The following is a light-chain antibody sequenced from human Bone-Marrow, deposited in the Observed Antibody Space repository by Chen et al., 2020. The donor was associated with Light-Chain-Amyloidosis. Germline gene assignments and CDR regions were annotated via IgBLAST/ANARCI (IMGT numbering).Light chain of an antibody. J-gene: IGLJ3*02. CDR2: DVS. Sequence: QSALTQHASVSWSPGQSLTISCTGTSSDVGGYNFVTWYQQHPGKAPKLMISDVSNRPSGVSNRFSGSKSGNTASRTISGLQAEDEADYYCSSYTSSSTLEFGGGTKLTVL. V-gene: IGLV2-14*01. CDR1: SSDVGGYNF. CDR3: SSYTSSSTLE.